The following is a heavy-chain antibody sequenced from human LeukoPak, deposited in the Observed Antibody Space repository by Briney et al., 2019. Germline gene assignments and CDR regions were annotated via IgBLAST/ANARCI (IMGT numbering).Heavy chain of an antibody. D-gene: IGHD2-15*01. V-gene: IGHV3-13*01. CDR1: GFTFSSYD. Sequence: TGGSLRPSCAASGFTFSSYDMHWVRQATGKGLEWVSATGTAGDTYYPGSVKGRFTISRENAKNSLYLQMNSLRAGDTAVYYCARGPAGYCSGGSCYFDYWGQGTLVTVSS. CDR3: ARGPAGYCSGGSCYFDY. J-gene: IGHJ4*02. CDR2: TGTAGDT.